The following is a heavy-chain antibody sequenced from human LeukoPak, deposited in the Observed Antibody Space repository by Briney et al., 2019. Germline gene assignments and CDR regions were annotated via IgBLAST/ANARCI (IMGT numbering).Heavy chain of an antibody. Sequence: PGGSLRLSCAASGFTFSSYVMSWVRQAPGKGPEWVSGFSGSGGSTYYADSVKGRFTISRDNSKNTPYLQMNSLRAEDTAVYYCAKGSGNRLRYFDYWGQGTLVTVSS. D-gene: IGHD3-10*01. V-gene: IGHV3-23*01. CDR1: GFTFSSYV. CDR3: AKGSGNRLRYFDY. CDR2: FSGSGGST. J-gene: IGHJ4*02.